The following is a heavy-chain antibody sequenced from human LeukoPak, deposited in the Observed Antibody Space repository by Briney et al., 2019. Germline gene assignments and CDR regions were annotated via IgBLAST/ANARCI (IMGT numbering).Heavy chain of an antibody. J-gene: IGHJ6*02. CDR3: AKDLASQLGRGFYYYYGMDV. D-gene: IGHD6-6*01. V-gene: IGHV3-23*01. CDR1: GFAFDDFA. CDR2: IREIDTIT. Sequence: PGGSLRLSCVASGFAFDDFAMTWVRQAPGKGLQWVSTIREIDTITFYSDSVKGRFTVSRDNSKNTLYLQMNSLRAEDTAVYYCAKDLASQLGRGFYYYYGMDVWGQGTTVTVSS.